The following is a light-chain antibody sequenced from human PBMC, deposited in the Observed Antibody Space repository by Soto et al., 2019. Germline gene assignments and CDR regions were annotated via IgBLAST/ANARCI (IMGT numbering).Light chain of an antibody. CDR3: QQRSNWPKT. CDR1: QSVGSY. Sequence: EIVLTQYPATLSLSPGERATLSCRASQSVGSYLAWYQQKPGQAPRLLIDDASNRATGIPARFSGSGSGTDFTLTISSLESEDFAVYYCQQRSNWPKTFGQGNKVEIK. CDR2: DAS. J-gene: IGKJ1*01. V-gene: IGKV3-11*01.